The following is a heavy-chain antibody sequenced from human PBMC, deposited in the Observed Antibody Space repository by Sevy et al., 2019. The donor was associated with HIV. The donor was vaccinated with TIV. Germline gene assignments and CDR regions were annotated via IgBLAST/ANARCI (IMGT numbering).Heavy chain of an antibody. CDR1: GGSFSGYY. CDR3: ARRGFGVAYYYGMDV. Sequence: QSQTLSLTCAVYGGSFSGYYWSWIRQPPGKGLEWIGEINHSGSTNYNPSLKSRVTISVDTSKNRFSLKLSSVTAADTAVYYCARRGFGVAYYYGMDVWGQGTTVTVSS. D-gene: IGHD3-3*01. CDR2: INHSGST. J-gene: IGHJ6*02. V-gene: IGHV4-34*01.